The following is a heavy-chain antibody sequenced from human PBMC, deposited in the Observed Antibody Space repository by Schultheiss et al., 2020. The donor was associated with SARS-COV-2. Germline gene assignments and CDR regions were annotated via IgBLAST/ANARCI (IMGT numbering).Heavy chain of an antibody. D-gene: IGHD1-26*01. CDR3: ARDSGSYGANDY. CDR1: GGSISSYY. J-gene: IGHJ4*02. Sequence: SETLSLTCTVSGGSISSYYWSWIRQPPGKGLEWIGYIYYSGSTNYNPSLKSRVTISADTSKNQFSLKVSSVTAADTAVYYCARDSGSYGANDYWGQGTLVTVSS. V-gene: IGHV4-59*01. CDR2: IYYSGST.